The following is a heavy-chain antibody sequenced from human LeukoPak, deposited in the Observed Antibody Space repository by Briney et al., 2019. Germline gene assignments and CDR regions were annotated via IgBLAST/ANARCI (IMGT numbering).Heavy chain of an antibody. D-gene: IGHD3-10*01. J-gene: IGHJ5*02. CDR1: VYTFTSYD. CDR2: MKPNSGNT. CDR3: ASLMARGFDP. V-gene: IGHV1-8*01. Sequence: ASVKVSCKGSVYTFTSYDINWVRRATGQGVEWVGWMKPNSGNTGYAQKFQGRVTMTRNTSISTAYMELSSLGSEDTAVYYCASLMARGFDPWGQGTLVTVSS.